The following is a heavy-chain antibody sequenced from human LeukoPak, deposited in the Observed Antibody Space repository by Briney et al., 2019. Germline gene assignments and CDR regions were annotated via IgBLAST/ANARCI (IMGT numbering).Heavy chain of an antibody. CDR3: ARMGLDILTGYYHDY. Sequence: ASVKVSCKASGYTFTSYYMHWVRQAPGQGLEWMGIINPSGGSTSYAQKSQGRVTMTRDTSTSTVYMELSSLRSEDTAVYYCARMGLDILTGYYHDYWGQGTLVTVSS. CDR2: INPSGGST. D-gene: IGHD3-9*01. CDR1: GYTFTSYY. J-gene: IGHJ4*02. V-gene: IGHV1-46*01.